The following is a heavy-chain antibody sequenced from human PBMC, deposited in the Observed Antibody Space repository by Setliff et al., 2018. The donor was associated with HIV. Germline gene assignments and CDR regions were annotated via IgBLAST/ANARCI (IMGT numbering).Heavy chain of an antibody. CDR1: GYTFTSYA. Sequence: ASVKVSCKASGYTFTSYAMHWVRQAPGQRLEWMGWIHAGSGYTKYSQKFQGRVTMTTDTSTSTAYMELRSLRSDDTAVYYCARAGTMKPLGYWGQGTLVTVSS. D-gene: IGHD3-22*01. J-gene: IGHJ4*02. CDR2: IHAGSGYT. CDR3: ARAGTMKPLGY. V-gene: IGHV1-3*01.